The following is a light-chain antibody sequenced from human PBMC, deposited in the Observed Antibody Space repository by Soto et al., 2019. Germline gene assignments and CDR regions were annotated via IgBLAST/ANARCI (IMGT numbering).Light chain of an antibody. CDR2: GTS. J-gene: IGKJ4*01. Sequence: IVMTQSPATLSVSPGERATLSCRASQSVGRSLAWYQQKPGQAPRLLIYGTSARATGIPATFSGSGSGTEFTLTISSLQSEDFAMYYCQQYDNWPSVTCGGGTKVEIK. CDR3: QQYDNWPSVT. CDR1: QSVGRS. V-gene: IGKV3-15*01.